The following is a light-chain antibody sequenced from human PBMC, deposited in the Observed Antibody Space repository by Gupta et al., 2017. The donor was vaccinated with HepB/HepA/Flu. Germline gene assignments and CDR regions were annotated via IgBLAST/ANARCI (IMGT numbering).Light chain of an antibody. V-gene: IGLV1-44*01. CDR1: RSNIGSNT. Sequence: QSVLTQPPSASGPPGQRVTISCSGSRSNIGSNTVNWYQQLPGTAPKLLIYSNNQRPSGVPDRFSGSKSDTSASLAISGLQSEDEADYYCATWDDSVNGVVFGGRTKVTGL. CDR3: ATWDDSVNGVV. J-gene: IGLJ2*01. CDR2: SNN.